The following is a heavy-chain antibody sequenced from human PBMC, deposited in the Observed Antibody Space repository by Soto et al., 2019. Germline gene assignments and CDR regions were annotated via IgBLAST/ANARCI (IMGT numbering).Heavy chain of an antibody. CDR2: IKSKTDGGTT. V-gene: IGHV3-15*07. CDR1: NAW. Sequence: NAWMNWVRQAPGKGLEWVGRIKSKTDGGTTDYAAPVKGRFTISRDDSKNTLYLQMNSLKTEDTAVYYCTTEHYDILTGPGMDYYYYYGMDVWGQGTTVTVSS. J-gene: IGHJ6*02. CDR3: TTEHYDILTGPGMDYYYYYGMDV. D-gene: IGHD3-9*01.